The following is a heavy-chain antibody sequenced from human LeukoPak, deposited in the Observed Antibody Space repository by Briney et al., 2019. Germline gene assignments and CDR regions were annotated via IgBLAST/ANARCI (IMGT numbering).Heavy chain of an antibody. CDR2: IKQDGSEK. CDR1: GFTFSSYA. Sequence: AGRSLRLSCAASGFTFSSYAMHWVRQAPGKGLEWVANIKQDGSEKYYVDSVKGRFTISRDNAKNSLYLQMNSLRAEDTAVYYCARDVFGSSSWYFDPWGQGTLVTVSS. V-gene: IGHV3-7*01. J-gene: IGHJ5*02. D-gene: IGHD6-13*01. CDR3: ARDVFGSSSWYFDP.